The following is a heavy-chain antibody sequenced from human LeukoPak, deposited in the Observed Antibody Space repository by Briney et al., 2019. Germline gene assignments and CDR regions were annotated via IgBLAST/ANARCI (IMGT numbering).Heavy chain of an antibody. CDR2: INHSGST. J-gene: IGHJ4*02. CDR3: ASRSCGYSYGYA. CDR1: GGSFSGYY. Sequence: SETLSLTCAVYGGSFSGYYWSWIRQPPGKGLEWIGEINHSGSTNYNPSLKSRVTISVDTSKNQFSLKLSSVTAADTAVYYCASRSCGYSYGYAWGQGTLVTVSS. V-gene: IGHV4-34*01. D-gene: IGHD5-18*01.